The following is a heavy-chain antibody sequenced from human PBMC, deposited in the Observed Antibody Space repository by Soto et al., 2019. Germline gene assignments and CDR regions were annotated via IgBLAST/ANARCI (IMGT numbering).Heavy chain of an antibody. CDR2: IYYSGST. CDR1: GVSISSGGYY. V-gene: IGHV4-31*03. D-gene: IGHD5-12*01. J-gene: IGHJ4*02. CDR3: ARGLAPRWLHGEY. Sequence: TLSLTCTVSGVSISSGGYYWSWIRQHPGKGLEWIGYIYYSGSTYYNPSLKSRVTISVDTSKNQFSLKLSSVTAADTAVYYGARGLAPRWLHGEYWGLGTLVTVS.